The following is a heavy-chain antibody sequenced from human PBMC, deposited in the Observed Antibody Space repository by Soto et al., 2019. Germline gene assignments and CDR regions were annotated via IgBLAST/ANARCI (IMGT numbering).Heavy chain of an antibody. D-gene: IGHD3-3*01. V-gene: IGHV4-30-4*01. CDR1: WGAISSGDYY. Sequence: TLSLTFPVYWGAISSGDYYWSWIRQPPWKGLDWIGYIYYSGSTYYNPSLKSRVTISVDTSKNQFSLKLSSVTAADTAVYYCASLQYYAFWSGYPSSQTFDYWGQGTLPTVSS. CDR3: ASLQYYAFWSGYPSSQTFDY. CDR2: IYYSGST. J-gene: IGHJ4*02.